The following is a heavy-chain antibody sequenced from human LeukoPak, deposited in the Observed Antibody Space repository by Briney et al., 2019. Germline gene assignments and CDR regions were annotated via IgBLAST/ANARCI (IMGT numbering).Heavy chain of an antibody. V-gene: IGHV4-59*01. J-gene: IGHJ3*02. CDR2: IYYSGST. D-gene: IGHD2-21*02. CDR1: GGTISSYY. CDR3: AREICGCDCSSHAFYI. Sequence: SETLSLTCTASGGTISSYYWSWIRQPPGKGLEWIGYIYYSGSTNYNPSLKSRVTISVDTSKNQFSLKLSSVTAADTAVYYCAREICGCDCSSHAFYIWGQGTMVTVSS.